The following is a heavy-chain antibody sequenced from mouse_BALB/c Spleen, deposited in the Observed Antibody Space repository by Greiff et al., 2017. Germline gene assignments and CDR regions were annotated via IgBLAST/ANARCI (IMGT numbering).Heavy chain of an antibody. Sequence: EVQLQQSGAELVKPGASVKLSCTASGFNIKDTYMHWVKQRPEQGLEWIGRIDPANGNTKYDPKFQGKATITADTSSNTAYLQLSSLTSEDTAVYYCVGSRGFAYWGQGTLVTVSA. CDR3: VGSRGFAY. V-gene: IGHV14-3*02. D-gene: IGHD1-1*01. CDR2: IDPANGNT. CDR1: GFNIKDTY. J-gene: IGHJ3*01.